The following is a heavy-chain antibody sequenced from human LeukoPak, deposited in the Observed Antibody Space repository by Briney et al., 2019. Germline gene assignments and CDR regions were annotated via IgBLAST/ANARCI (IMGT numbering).Heavy chain of an antibody. D-gene: IGHD4-17*01. Sequence: SETLSLTCTVSGVSISSGSYYWSWIRQPAGKGLEWIGRIYTGGSTNYNPSLKSRVTISVDTSKNQFSLKLSSVTAADTAVYYCARWVGYGDYFDYWGQGTLVTVSS. CDR2: IYTGGST. CDR1: GVSISSGSYY. J-gene: IGHJ4*02. V-gene: IGHV4-61*02. CDR3: ARWVGYGDYFDY.